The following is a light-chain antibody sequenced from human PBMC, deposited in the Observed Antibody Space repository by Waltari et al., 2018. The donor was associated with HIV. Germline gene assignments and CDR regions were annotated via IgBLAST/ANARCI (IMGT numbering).Light chain of an antibody. CDR1: TSNIGSKT. CDR3: ASWDASLNGWV. J-gene: IGLJ3*02. Sequence: QSVVTQPPSVSGTPGQTVTISCSGSTSNIGSKTVNWYQHLPGMAPKRLIYGNYQRPSGVPDRFSASKSGTSASLAISGLQSEDEADYYCASWDASLNGWVFGGGTKLTVL. V-gene: IGLV1-44*01. CDR2: GNY.